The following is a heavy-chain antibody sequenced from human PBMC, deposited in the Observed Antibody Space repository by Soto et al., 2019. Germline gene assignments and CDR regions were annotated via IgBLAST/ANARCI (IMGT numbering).Heavy chain of an antibody. Sequence: SLTCTVSGGSISSGDYYWSWIRQPPGKGLEWIGYIYYSGSTYYNPSLKSRVTISVDTSKNQFSLKLSSVTAADTAVYYCARGLGYCSGGSCYSRAWFDPWGQGTLVTVSS. CDR3: ARGLGYCSGGSCYSRAWFDP. CDR2: IYYSGST. J-gene: IGHJ5*02. V-gene: IGHV4-30-4*01. D-gene: IGHD2-15*01. CDR1: GGSISSGDYY.